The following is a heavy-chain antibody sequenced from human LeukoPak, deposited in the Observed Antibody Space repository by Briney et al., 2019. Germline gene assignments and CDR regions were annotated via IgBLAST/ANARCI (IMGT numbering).Heavy chain of an antibody. CDR1: GFTFSSYG. D-gene: IGHD3-22*01. V-gene: IGHV3-15*07. J-gene: IGHJ4*02. CDR3: VSLRAYYLADY. Sequence: PGGSLRLSCAASGFTFSSYGMQWVRQAPGKGLEWVGRIKSETNGGTTDYAAPVKGRFTISRDDSKNTLFLQMNSLRTEDSAVYYCVSLRAYYLADYWGRGTLVTVSS. CDR2: IKSETNGGTT.